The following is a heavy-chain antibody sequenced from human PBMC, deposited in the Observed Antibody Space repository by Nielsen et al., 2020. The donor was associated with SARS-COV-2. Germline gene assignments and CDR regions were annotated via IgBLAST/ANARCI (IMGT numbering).Heavy chain of an antibody. V-gene: IGHV3-66*01. Sequence: GESLKISCAASGFSVSSNYMSWVRQAAGKGLEWVSVIYSDDSASYADSVKGRFTVSRDNFKNMLFLQMNSLRAEDTGVYYCAREGRNLPLDYRGQGTLVTVSS. CDR3: AREGRNLPLDY. J-gene: IGHJ4*02. CDR2: IYSDDSA. CDR1: GFSVSSNY.